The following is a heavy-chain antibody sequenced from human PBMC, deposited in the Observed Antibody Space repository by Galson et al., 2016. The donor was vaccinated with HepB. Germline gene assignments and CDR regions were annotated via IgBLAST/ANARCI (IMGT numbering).Heavy chain of an antibody. CDR1: GFTFNTYA. V-gene: IGHV3-23*01. CDR3: AKADSLPYFADEGDVFDV. D-gene: IGHD2/OR15-2a*01. J-gene: IGHJ3*01. CDR2: IRGSGVGK. Sequence: SLRLSCAASGFTFNTYAMSWVRQFPGKGLEWVPGIRGSGVGKHYADSVKGRFTISRDNSKNTMYLQMNSLRVEDTAIYYCAKADSLPYFADEGDVFDVWGQGTLVTVSS.